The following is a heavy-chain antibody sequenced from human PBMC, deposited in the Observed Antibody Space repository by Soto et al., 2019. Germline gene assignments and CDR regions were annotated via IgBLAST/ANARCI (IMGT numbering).Heavy chain of an antibody. D-gene: IGHD3-22*01. Sequence: PGGSLRLSCAASGFTFSSYAMSWVRQAPGKGLEWVSAISGSGGSTYYADSVKGRFTISRDNSKNTLYLQMNSLRAEDTAVYYCAKTPYYYDSSGYSEFYYWGQGTLVTVSS. CDR1: GFTFSSYA. V-gene: IGHV3-23*01. CDR2: ISGSGGST. J-gene: IGHJ4*02. CDR3: AKTPYYYDSSGYSEFYY.